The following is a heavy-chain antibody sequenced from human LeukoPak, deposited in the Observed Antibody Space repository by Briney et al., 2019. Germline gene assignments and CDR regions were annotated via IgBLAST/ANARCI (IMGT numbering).Heavy chain of an antibody. CDR1: GFSLNTRGMC. Sequence: SGPVLVKPTQTLTLTCTLSGFSLNTRGMCVNWIRQPRGKALEWLARIDWDDEKFYNIPLRTRLTISKDTSKNQVVLTMTNMDPVDTATYYCARIPLYSTSSGRIKHYYMDVWGKGTTVTVSS. J-gene: IGHJ6*03. CDR2: IDWDDEK. V-gene: IGHV2-70*16. D-gene: IGHD6-6*01. CDR3: ARIPLYSTSSGRIKHYYMDV.